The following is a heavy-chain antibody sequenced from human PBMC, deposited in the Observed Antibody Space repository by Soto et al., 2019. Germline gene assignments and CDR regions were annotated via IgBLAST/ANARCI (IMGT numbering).Heavy chain of an antibody. Sequence: ASVKVSCKASGYTFTGYYMHWVRQAPGQGLEWMGWINPNSGGTNYAQKFQGWVTMTRDTSISTACMELSRLRSDDTAVYYCARPGIVGAPDAFDIWVQGTMVTVSS. V-gene: IGHV1-2*04. CDR3: ARPGIVGAPDAFDI. CDR2: INPNSGGT. D-gene: IGHD1-26*01. CDR1: GYTFTGYY. J-gene: IGHJ3*02.